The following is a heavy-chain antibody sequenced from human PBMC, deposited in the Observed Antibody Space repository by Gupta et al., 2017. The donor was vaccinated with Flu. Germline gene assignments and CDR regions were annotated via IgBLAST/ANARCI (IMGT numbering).Heavy chain of an antibody. CDR3: ARDRRRPRCSSTSCYTSGYAFDI. CDR2: IKQDGSEK. J-gene: IGHJ3*02. D-gene: IGHD2-2*02. Sequence: EVQLVESGGGLVQPGGSLRLSCAASGFTFSSYWMSWVRQAPGKGLEWVANIKQDGSEKYYVDSVKGRFTISRDNAKNSLYLQMNSLRAEDTAVYYCARDRRRPRCSSTSCYTSGYAFDIWGQGTMVTVSS. CDR1: GFTFSSYW. V-gene: IGHV3-7*01.